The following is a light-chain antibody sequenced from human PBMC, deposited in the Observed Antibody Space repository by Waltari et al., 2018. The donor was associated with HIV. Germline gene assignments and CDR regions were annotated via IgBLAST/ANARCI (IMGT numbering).Light chain of an antibody. J-gene: IGLJ2*01. CDR1: SSNIGAGYA. Sequence: QSVLTQPPSVSGAPGQRVTIPCPGSSSNIGAGYAVHWYQQLPGPAPKLLINGNINRPSGVPDRFSDSKSGTSASLAITGLQAEDEADYYCQSYDSSLSGSIFGGGTKLTVL. V-gene: IGLV1-40*01. CDR2: GNI. CDR3: QSYDSSLSGSI.